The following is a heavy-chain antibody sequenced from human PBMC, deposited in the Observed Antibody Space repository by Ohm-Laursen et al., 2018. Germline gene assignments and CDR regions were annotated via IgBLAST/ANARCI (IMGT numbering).Heavy chain of an antibody. CDR3: AKRISMAGFDY. CDR1: GFTFSSYG. D-gene: IGHD2/OR15-2a*01. CDR2: IRASGSST. J-gene: IGHJ4*02. Sequence: SLRLSCAASGFTFSSYGMNWVRQAPGRGLEWVSTIRASGSSTYYADSVKGRSTISRDNSKNTLYLQMNSLRAEDTAVYYCAKRISMAGFDYWGQGTLVTVSS. V-gene: IGHV3-23*01.